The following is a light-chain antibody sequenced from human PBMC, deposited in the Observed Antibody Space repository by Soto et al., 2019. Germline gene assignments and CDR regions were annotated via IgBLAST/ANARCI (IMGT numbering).Light chain of an antibody. CDR1: SIDVGGFNY. Sequence: QSALTQPPSASGSPGQSVTISCTGTSIDVGGFNYVSWYQHHPGKAPKLMIYEISKRPSGVPDRFSGSKSGNTASLTVSGLQAEDDADYYCSSYAGSNNWNFGTGTKLTVL. CDR3: SSYAGSNNWN. J-gene: IGLJ1*01. CDR2: EIS. V-gene: IGLV2-8*01.